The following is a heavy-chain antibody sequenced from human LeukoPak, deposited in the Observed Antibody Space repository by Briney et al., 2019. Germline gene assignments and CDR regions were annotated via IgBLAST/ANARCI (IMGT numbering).Heavy chain of an antibody. CDR3: ATSLTGYQKIDY. CDR1: GGTFSSYA. J-gene: IGHJ4*02. CDR2: IIPIFGIA. V-gene: IGHV1-69*10. Sequence: SVKVSCKASGGTFSSYAISWVRQAPGQGLEWMGGIIPIFGIANYAQKFQGRVTITADKSTSTAYMELSSLRSEDTAVYYCATSLTGYQKIDYWGQGTLVTVSS. D-gene: IGHD3-9*01.